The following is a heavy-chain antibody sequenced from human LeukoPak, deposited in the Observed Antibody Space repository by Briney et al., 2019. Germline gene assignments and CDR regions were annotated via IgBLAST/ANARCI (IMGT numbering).Heavy chain of an antibody. CDR3: ARGVMCSGGSCYLPLDY. Sequence: PSETLSLTCAVYGGSFSGYYWSWIRQPPGKGLEWIGEINHSGSINYNPSLKSRVTISVGTSKNQFSLKLSSVTAADTAVYYCARGVMCSGGSCYLPLDYWGQGTLVTVSS. D-gene: IGHD2-15*01. CDR1: GGSFSGYY. J-gene: IGHJ4*02. CDR2: INHSGSI. V-gene: IGHV4-34*01.